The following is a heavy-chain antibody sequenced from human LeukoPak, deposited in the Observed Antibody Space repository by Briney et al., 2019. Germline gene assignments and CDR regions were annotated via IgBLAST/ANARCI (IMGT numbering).Heavy chain of an antibody. V-gene: IGHV3-23*01. CDR1: GFTFSSYA. Sequence: PGGSLRLSCAASGFTFSSYAMSWVRQAPGKGLEWVSAISGSGGSTYYADSVKGRFTISRDNSKNTPYLQMNSLRAEDTAVYYCAKVVYRDYYFDYWGQGTLVTVSS. CDR2: ISGSGGST. J-gene: IGHJ4*02. D-gene: IGHD5/OR15-5a*01. CDR3: AKVVYRDYYFDY.